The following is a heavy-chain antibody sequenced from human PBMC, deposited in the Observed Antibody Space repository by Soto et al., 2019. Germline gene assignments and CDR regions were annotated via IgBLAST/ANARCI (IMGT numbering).Heavy chain of an antibody. Sequence: PSETLSLTCTVSGGSNSSYYWSWIRQPPGKGLEWIGYIYYSGSTHYNPSLKSRVTISVDTSKNQFSLKLSSVTAADTAVYYCARNYGPGYTFDYWGQGTLVTVSS. D-gene: IGHD3-10*01. CDR1: GGSNSSYY. J-gene: IGHJ4*02. V-gene: IGHV4-59*08. CDR2: IYYSGST. CDR3: ARNYGPGYTFDY.